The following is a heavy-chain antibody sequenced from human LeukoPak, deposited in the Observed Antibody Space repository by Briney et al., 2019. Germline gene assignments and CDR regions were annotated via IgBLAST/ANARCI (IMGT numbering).Heavy chain of an antibody. Sequence: PSETLSLTCDVYGGSFSGYYWSWIRQPPGKGLEWIGEINHSGSTNYNPSLKSRVTILADTSTNQFSLKLRSVTAADTAVYYCARGRKHVVVVTVIYYYYMDVWGKGTTVTVSS. CDR3: ARGRKHVVVVTVIYYYYMDV. V-gene: IGHV4-34*01. J-gene: IGHJ6*03. CDR2: INHSGST. CDR1: GGSFSGYY. D-gene: IGHD2-21*02.